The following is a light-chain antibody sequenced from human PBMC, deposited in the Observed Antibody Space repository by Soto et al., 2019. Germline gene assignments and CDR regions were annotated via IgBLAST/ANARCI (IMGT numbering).Light chain of an antibody. CDR1: RSDAGNYKS. CDR3: SLYTSSSTFV. J-gene: IGLJ1*01. CDR2: GVS. Sequence: QSALTQPPSVSGSPGQSVTISCTGIRSDAGNYKSVSWYQQPPGTAPKLMIYGVSSRPSGVPDRFSGSKSGNTASLTISGLQVEDEADYYCSLYTSSSTFVFGTGTKVTVL. V-gene: IGLV2-18*01.